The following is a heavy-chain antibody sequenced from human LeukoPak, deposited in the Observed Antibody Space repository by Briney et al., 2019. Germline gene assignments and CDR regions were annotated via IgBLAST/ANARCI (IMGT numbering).Heavy chain of an antibody. D-gene: IGHD2-15*01. CDR1: GYTFTSYG. Sequence: ASVKVSCKASGYTFTSYGISWVRQAPGQGREWMGWISAYNGNTNYAQKLQGRVTMTTDTSTSTAYMELRSLRSDDTAVYYCARVDIVVVVAANWFDPWGQGTLVTVSS. J-gene: IGHJ5*02. V-gene: IGHV1-18*01. CDR2: ISAYNGNT. CDR3: ARVDIVVVVAANWFDP.